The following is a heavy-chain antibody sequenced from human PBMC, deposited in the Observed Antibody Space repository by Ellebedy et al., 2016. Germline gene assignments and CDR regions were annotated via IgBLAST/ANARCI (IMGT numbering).Heavy chain of an antibody. CDR2: IYPGDSDT. CDR1: GYSFTSYW. D-gene: IGHD5-12*01. V-gene: IGHV5-51*01. CDR3: ARQKIVATISDYYYYYGMDV. J-gene: IGHJ6*02. Sequence: GESLKFSXKGSGYSFTSYWIGWVRQMPGKGLEWMGIIYPGDSDTRYSPSFQGQVTISADKSISTAYLQWSSLKASDTAMYYCARQKIVATISDYYYYYGMDVWGQGTTVTVSS.